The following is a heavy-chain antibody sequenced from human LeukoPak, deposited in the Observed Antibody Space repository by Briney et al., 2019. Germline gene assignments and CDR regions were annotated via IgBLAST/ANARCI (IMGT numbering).Heavy chain of an antibody. CDR1: GGSISSSSYY. Sequence: SETQSLTCTVSGGSISSSSYYWGWIRQPPGKGLEWIGSIYYSGSTYYNPSLKSRVTISVDTSKNQFSLKLSSVTAADTAVYYCARSGNGDVDYWGQGTLVTVSS. CDR3: ARSGNGDVDY. J-gene: IGHJ4*02. V-gene: IGHV4-39*01. D-gene: IGHD4-23*01. CDR2: IYYSGST.